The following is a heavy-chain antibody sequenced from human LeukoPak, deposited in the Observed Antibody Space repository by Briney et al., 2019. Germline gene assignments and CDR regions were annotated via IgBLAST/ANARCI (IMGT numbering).Heavy chain of an antibody. CDR2: IYYSGSN. J-gene: IGHJ3*02. Sequence: SETLSLTPTVSGGSTTSHYRGWIPEPPGEGQEWIGYIYYSGSNNYNPSLKSRVTIPVDTSKNQFSLKLSSVTAADTAVYYCARDFGSVAFDIWGQGTMVTVSS. V-gene: IGHV4-59*11. CDR1: GGSTTSHY. CDR3: ARDFGSVAFDI. D-gene: IGHD3-10*01.